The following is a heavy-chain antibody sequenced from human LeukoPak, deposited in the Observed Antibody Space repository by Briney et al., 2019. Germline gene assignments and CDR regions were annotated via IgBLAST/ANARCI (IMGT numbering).Heavy chain of an antibody. CDR2: IYTSGST. D-gene: IGHD6-13*01. V-gene: IGHV4-4*07. Sequence: PSETLSLTCAVSGGSISSYYWSWIRQPAGKGLEWIGRIYTSGSTNYNPSLKSRVTMSVDTSKNQFSLKLSSVTAADTAVYYCAREGQTSIAAAGTLDYWGQGTLVTVSS. J-gene: IGHJ4*02. CDR3: AREGQTSIAAAGTLDY. CDR1: GGSISSYY.